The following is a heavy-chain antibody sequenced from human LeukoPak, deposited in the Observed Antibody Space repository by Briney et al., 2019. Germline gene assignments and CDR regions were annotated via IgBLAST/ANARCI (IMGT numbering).Heavy chain of an antibody. CDR3: ARDRSAFDP. V-gene: IGHV4-59*01. J-gene: IGHJ5*02. Sequence: PSETLSLTCTVSGGSISGNYWSWIRQSPGKGLEWIGYIYYSGSTSYNPSLKSRVTISVDTSKNQFSLKVNSVNAADTAVYYCARDRSAFDPWGQGTLVTVSS. CDR2: IYYSGST. D-gene: IGHD1-26*01. CDR1: GGSISGNY.